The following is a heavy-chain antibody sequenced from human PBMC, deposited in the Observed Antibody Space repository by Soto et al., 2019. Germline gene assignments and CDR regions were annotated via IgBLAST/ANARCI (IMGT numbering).Heavy chain of an antibody. CDR2: IIPIFGTA. V-gene: IGHV1-69*18. CDR3: ARGVRYCSGGSCTYNCFDP. J-gene: IGHJ5*02. Sequence: QVQLVQSGAEVQKPGSSVKVSCKASGGTFSSYGINWVRQAPGQGLEWMGRIIPIFGTANYAQKFQGRVTITADESTSTAYMELSSLRSEDTAVYYCARGVRYCSGGSCTYNCFDPWGQGTLVTVSS. D-gene: IGHD2-15*01. CDR1: GGTFSSYG.